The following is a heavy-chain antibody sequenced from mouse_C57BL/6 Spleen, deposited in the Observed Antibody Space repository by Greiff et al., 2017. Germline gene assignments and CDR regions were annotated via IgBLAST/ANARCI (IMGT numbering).Heavy chain of an antibody. CDR3: ARSGGPFDH. Sequence: QVHVKQSGAELVKPGASVTMSCKASGYTFTSYWITWVKQRPGQGLEWIGDIYPGSGSTNYNEKFTSKATLTVDTSSSTAYMQLSSLTSEDAAVYYCARSGGPFDHWGQGTTLTVSS. J-gene: IGHJ2*01. CDR2: IYPGSGST. D-gene: IGHD3-1*01. V-gene: IGHV1-55*01. CDR1: GYTFTSYW.